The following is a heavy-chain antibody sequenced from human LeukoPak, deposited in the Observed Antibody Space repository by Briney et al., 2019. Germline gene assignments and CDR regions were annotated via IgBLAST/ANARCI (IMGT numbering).Heavy chain of an antibody. CDR3: ARGVGDYGGNFNYFDY. CDR1: GYTFTSYY. J-gene: IGHJ4*02. D-gene: IGHD4-23*01. CDR2: TNPSGGST. Sequence: ASVKVSCKASGYTFTSYYMHWVRQAPGQGLEWMGITNPSGGSTSYAQKFQGRVTITRDTSASTAYMELSSLRSEDTAVYYCARGVGDYGGNFNYFDYWGQGTLVTVS. V-gene: IGHV1-46*01.